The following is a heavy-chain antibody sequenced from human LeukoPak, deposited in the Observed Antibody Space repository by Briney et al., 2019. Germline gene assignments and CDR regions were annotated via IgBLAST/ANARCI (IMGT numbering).Heavy chain of an antibody. J-gene: IGHJ4*02. Sequence: GGSLRLSCGASGFTFSNYAMSWVRQAPGKGLEWVSFIYSGGNTYYADSVKGRFTISRDNSKNTVHLQMNSLRAEDTAMYYCARRAGDYSHPYDYWGQGTLVTVSS. D-gene: IGHD3-22*01. CDR1: GFTFSNYA. V-gene: IGHV3-53*01. CDR3: ARRAGDYSHPYDY. CDR2: IYSGGNT.